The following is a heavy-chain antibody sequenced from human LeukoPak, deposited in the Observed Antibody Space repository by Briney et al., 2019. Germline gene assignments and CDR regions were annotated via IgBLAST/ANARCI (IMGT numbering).Heavy chain of an antibody. CDR1: GFSFSSYG. J-gene: IGHJ4*02. D-gene: IGHD2-15*01. Sequence: GGSLRLSCAASGFSFSSYGMHWVRQAPGKGLEWLTFIWFDGSQTYYADSVEGRFTISRDNSKNTLCLQMNSLRTEDTAMYYCAKCSAGNCDIDYWGQGTLVTVSS. V-gene: IGHV3-30*02. CDR2: IWFDGSQT. CDR3: AKCSAGNCDIDY.